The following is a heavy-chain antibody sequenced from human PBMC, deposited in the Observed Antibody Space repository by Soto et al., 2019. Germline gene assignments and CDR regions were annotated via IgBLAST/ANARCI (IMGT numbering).Heavy chain of an antibody. Sequence: GWSLRLSCAASGFSFSKYSMNWVRHAPGKGLEWVSSINDRSNYIYYADSVKGRFTISRDNAINSLYLQMNSLRPDDTAVYYCEPFPSCSSSSFLDYWGRGTLVTVSS. D-gene: IGHD2-2*01. CDR1: GFSFSKYS. V-gene: IGHV3-21*06. CDR3: EPFPSCSSSSFLDY. CDR2: INDRSNYI. J-gene: IGHJ4*02.